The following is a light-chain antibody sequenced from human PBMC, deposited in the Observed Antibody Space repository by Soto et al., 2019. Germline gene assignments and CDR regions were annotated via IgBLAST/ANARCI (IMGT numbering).Light chain of an antibody. Sequence: DIQMTQSPSTLSASVGDRVTITCRASQSISSWLAWYQQKPGKAPKLLIYKAASLESGVPSRFSGSGSGTEFTLTISSLQPDDFATYYCQEHKSYSTCGQGTKQEIK. CDR1: QSISSW. CDR3: QEHKSYST. J-gene: IGKJ2*01. V-gene: IGKV1-5*03. CDR2: KAA.